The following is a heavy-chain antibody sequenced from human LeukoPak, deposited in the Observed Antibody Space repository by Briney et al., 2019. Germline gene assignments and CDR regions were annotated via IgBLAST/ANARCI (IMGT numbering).Heavy chain of an antibody. J-gene: IGHJ4*02. CDR2: IRGSGGRGVGT. CDR3: AKDSGAAGSGWYVGHFDY. D-gene: IGHD6-19*01. V-gene: IGHV3-23*01. CDR1: GFTFTSYA. Sequence: PGGSLRLSCAAAGFTFTSYAMGWVRQSPGKGLGWVSAIRGSGGRGVGTFYADSVTGRFNISRDNSKNTLYLQMNSLRAEDTAVYYCAKDSGAAGSGWYVGHFDYWGQGSLLTVSS.